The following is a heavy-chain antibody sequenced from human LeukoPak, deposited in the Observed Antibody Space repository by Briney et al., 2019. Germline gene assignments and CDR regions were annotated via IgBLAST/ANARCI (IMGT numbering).Heavy chain of an antibody. CDR1: GFTFSSYA. CDR3: AKAKDRNYYDSSGYYYRPFDY. Sequence: GGSLRLSCAASGFTFSSYAMSWVRQAPGKGLEWVSAISGSGGSTYYADSVKGRFTISRDNSKNTLYLQMNSLRAEDTAVYYCAKAKDRNYYDSSGYYYRPFDYWGQGTLVTVSS. D-gene: IGHD3-22*01. J-gene: IGHJ4*02. V-gene: IGHV3-23*01. CDR2: ISGSGGST.